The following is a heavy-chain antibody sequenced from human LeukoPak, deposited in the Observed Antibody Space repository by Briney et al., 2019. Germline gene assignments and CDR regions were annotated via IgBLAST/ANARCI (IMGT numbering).Heavy chain of an antibody. CDR2: IYPSDSYT. D-gene: IGHD1-1*01. V-gene: IGHV5-10-1*01. J-gene: IGHJ3*02. Sequence: GESLRISCKGSGYSFTSYWISWVRQMPGEGLEWMGRIYPSDSYTNYSPAFQGHVTISADKSISTAYLQWSSLKASDTAMYYCASPSRTGTTSAHQAFDIWGQGTMVTVSS. CDR1: GYSFTSYW. CDR3: ASPSRTGTTSAHQAFDI.